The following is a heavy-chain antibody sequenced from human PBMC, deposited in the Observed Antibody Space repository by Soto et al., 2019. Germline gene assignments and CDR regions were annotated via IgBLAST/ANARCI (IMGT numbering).Heavy chain of an antibody. Sequence: QVQLVESGGDVVQPGRSLRLSCAASGFTLSSYGMHWVRQAPGKGLEWVAVISYDGSNKYYADSVKGRFTISRDNSKNTLYLQMNSLRAEDTAVYYCANIPYSWNGADAFDIWGQGTLVTVSS. J-gene: IGHJ3*02. CDR2: ISYDGSNK. CDR1: GFTLSSYG. V-gene: IGHV3-30*18. CDR3: ANIPYSWNGADAFDI. D-gene: IGHD1-1*01.